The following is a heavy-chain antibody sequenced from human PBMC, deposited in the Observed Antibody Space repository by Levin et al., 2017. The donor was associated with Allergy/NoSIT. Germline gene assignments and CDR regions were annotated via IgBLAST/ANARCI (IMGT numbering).Heavy chain of an antibody. CDR1: GFTFDDYA. D-gene: IGHD3-22*01. CDR2: ISWNSGSI. V-gene: IGHV3-9*01. CDR3: AKAPLRVVMYYMDV. Sequence: GGSLRLSCAASGFTFDDYAMHWVRQAPGKGLEWVSGISWNSGSIGYADSVKGRFTISRDNAKNSLYLQMNSLRAEDTALYYCAKAPLRVVMYYMDVWGKGTTVTVSS. J-gene: IGHJ6*03.